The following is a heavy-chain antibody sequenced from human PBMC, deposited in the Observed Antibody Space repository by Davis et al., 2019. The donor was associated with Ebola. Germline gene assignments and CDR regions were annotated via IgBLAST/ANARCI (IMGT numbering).Heavy chain of an antibody. V-gene: IGHV3-23*01. J-gene: IGHJ4*02. CDR2: ISGSGGST. D-gene: IGHD5-18*01. CDR1: AFTFSSYA. Sequence: PGGSLRLSCAASAFTFSSYAMSWVRQAPGKGLEWVSAISGSGGSTYYADSVKGRFTISRDNSKNTLYLQMNSLRVEDTAVYYCARGIGYSYGLYYFDYWGQGTLGTVSS. CDR3: ARGIGYSYGLYYFDY.